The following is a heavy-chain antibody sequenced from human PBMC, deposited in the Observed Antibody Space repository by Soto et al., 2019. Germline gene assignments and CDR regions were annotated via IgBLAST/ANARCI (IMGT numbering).Heavy chain of an antibody. CDR1: GYSFISYW. CDR3: SRHTSDRYGPDF. V-gene: IGHV5-51*01. J-gene: IGHJ4*02. D-gene: IGHD3-22*01. CDR2: IYAGDSEI. Sequence: GESLKISCKGSGYSFISYWIGWVRQMPGKGLELMGIIYAGDSEIRYSPSFQGQVTISVDRAMSTAYLQWRSLKASDTAMYYCSRHTSDRYGPDFWGQGTLVTVSS.